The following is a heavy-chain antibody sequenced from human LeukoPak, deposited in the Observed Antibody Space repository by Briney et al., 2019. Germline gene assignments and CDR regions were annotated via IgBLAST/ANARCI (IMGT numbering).Heavy chain of an antibody. D-gene: IGHD1-26*01. CDR3: AKQWVDC. Sequence: PGGSLRLSCAASGFTFSSYTMNWVRQAPGKGLEWVSSISSSSSHIYYADSVKGRFTISRDNSQNTLYLQMNSLRAEDTALYYCAKQWVDCWGQGTLVTVSS. J-gene: IGHJ4*02. V-gene: IGHV3-21*04. CDR1: GFTFSSYT. CDR2: ISSSSSHI.